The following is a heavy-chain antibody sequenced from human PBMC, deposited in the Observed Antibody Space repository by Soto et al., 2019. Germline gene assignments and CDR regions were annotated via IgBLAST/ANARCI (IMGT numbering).Heavy chain of an antibody. CDR2: IKSKTDGGTT. CDR3: STYDYIWGSDRYRWAY. V-gene: IGHV3-15*01. Sequence: EVQLVESGEDLVKPGWSLRLSCAASGSTFSNAWMSWVRQAPGKGLEWVGRIKSKTDGGTTDYAAPVKGRFTISRDDSKNTLYLHMSSLRTEDTAIYYCSTYDYIWGSDRYRWAYWGQGTLVTVSS. CDR1: GSTFSNAW. D-gene: IGHD3-16*02. J-gene: IGHJ4*02.